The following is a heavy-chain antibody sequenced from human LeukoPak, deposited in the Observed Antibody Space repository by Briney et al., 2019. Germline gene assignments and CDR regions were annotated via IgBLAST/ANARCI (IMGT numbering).Heavy chain of an antibody. CDR1: GFTVSSNS. Sequence: PGGSLRLSCKVSGFTVSSNSWSWVRQAPGKGLEWVSFISSGGNTDHSDSVKGRFTISRDNAKNSLYLQMNSLRAEDTGVYYCARSELGYYYYYMDVWGKGTTVTVSS. J-gene: IGHJ6*03. V-gene: IGHV3-53*01. CDR2: ISSGGNT. CDR3: ARSELGYYYYYMDV. D-gene: IGHD7-27*01.